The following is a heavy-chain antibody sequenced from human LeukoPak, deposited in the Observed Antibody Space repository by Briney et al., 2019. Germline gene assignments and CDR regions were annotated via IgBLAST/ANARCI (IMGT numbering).Heavy chain of an antibody. J-gene: IGHJ5*02. Sequence: GGSLRLSCAASGFTFSSYGMHWVRQAPGKGLEWVAFIWYDGSNKYYADSVKGRFTISRDNSKNTLYLQMNSLRAEDTAVYYCAKGTRGYSGYEPDSWFDPWGQGTLVTVSS. CDR1: GFTFSSYG. V-gene: IGHV3-30*02. CDR2: IWYDGSNK. D-gene: IGHD5-12*01. CDR3: AKGTRGYSGYEPDSWFDP.